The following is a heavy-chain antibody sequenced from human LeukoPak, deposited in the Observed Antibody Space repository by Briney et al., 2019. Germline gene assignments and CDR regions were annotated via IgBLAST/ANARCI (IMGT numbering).Heavy chain of an antibody. CDR3: PRRRGRHPFDN. CDR1: GYTFTSYD. D-gene: IGHD3-10*01. Sequence: GASVKVSCKASGYTFTSYDVYCVRQGTGQGVGGMGWMTHNSRNTGYAQTSPRRVTPTTHTSSNTAYMGPSSLRSEDTPVYYWPRRRGRHPFDNWGQGTLVTVS. J-gene: IGHJ4*02. CDR2: MTHNSRNT. V-gene: IGHV1-8*01.